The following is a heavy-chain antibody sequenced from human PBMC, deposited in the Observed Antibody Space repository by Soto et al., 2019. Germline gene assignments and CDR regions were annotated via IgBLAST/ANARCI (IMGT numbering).Heavy chain of an antibody. J-gene: IGHJ4*02. CDR1: GFTFEDYA. V-gene: IGHV3-9*01. CDR2: ISWNSGSR. Sequence: GGSLRLSCAASGFTFEDYAMHWVRQAPGKGLEWVSGISWNSGSRGYADSVKGRFTISRDNAKRFLYMQMDSLGAEDTALYYCAKDSLVDDILTAYSYRPTKSTYFDYWGQGTLVTVS. D-gene: IGHD3-9*01. CDR3: AKDSLVDDILTAYSYRPTKSTYFDY.